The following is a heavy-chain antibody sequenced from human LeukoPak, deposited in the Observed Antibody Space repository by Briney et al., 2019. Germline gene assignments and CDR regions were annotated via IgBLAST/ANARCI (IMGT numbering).Heavy chain of an antibody. Sequence: SGPTLVKPTQTLTLTCTFSGFSLNTSGVGVGWIRQPSGKALEWLALIYWDDDKRYNPSLKSRLTITKDTTKNQIVLTVTNMDPVDTAIYYCAHRRRLISASFFFDYWGQGTLVTVSS. CDR1: GFSLNTSGVG. CDR3: AHRRRLISASFFFDY. V-gene: IGHV2-5*02. CDR2: IYWDDDK. D-gene: IGHD1-26*01. J-gene: IGHJ4*02.